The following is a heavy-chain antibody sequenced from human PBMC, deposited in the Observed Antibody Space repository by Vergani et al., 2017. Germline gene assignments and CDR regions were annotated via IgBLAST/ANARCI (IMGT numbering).Heavy chain of an antibody. J-gene: IGHJ4*02. V-gene: IGHV1-46*03. CDR3: AREDYGILTGYRY. CDR1: GYTFSNYY. D-gene: IGHD3-9*01. Sequence: QVQVVQPGAAVKKSGASVKVSCKTSGYTFSNYYMHWVRQAPGQGLEWMGIINPSGGHTNYAQKFQGRVTMTRETSTSTVYMELSSLRSEDTAIYYCAREDYGILTGYRYWGQGTLVTVSA. CDR2: INPSGGHT.